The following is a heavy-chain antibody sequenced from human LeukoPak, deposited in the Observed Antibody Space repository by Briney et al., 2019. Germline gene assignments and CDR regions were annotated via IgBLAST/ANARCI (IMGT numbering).Heavy chain of an antibody. Sequence: SETLSLTCTVSGGSISSYYWSWIRQPAGKGLEWIGRIYTSGSTNYNPSLKSRVTMSVDTSKNQFSLKLSSVTAADTAVYYCARVKEYDFWSGPPSHFDYWGQGTLVTVSS. CDR1: GGSISSYY. CDR3: ARVKEYDFWSGPPSHFDY. J-gene: IGHJ4*02. V-gene: IGHV4-4*07. D-gene: IGHD3-3*01. CDR2: IYTSGST.